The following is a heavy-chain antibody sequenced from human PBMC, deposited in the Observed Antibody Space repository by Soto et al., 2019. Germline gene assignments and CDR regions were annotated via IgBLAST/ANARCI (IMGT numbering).Heavy chain of an antibody. J-gene: IGHJ6*02. CDR3: ARVGYCSGGSCYNGYYYYGMDV. CDR1: GFTFSSYW. CDR2: IKQDGSEK. Sequence: PGGSLRLSCAASGFTFSSYWMSWVRQAPGKGLEWVANIKQDGSEKYYVDSVKGRFTISRDNAKNSLYLQMNSPRAEDTAVYYCARVGYCSGGSCYNGYYYYGMDVWGQGTTVTVSS. V-gene: IGHV3-7*05. D-gene: IGHD2-15*01.